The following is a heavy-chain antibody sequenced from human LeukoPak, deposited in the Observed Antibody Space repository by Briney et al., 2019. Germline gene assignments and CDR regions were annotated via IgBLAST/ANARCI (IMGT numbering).Heavy chain of an antibody. CDR2: IYPGDSDT. V-gene: IGHV5-51*01. D-gene: IGHD2-15*01. CDR1: GYSFTSYW. Sequence: GASLQISCKGSGYSFTSYWIGWVRQMPGKGLEGMGIIYPGDSDTRYSPSFQGQVTISADKSISTAYLRWSSLKASDTAMYYCARPYCSGGSCYLDYWGQGTLVTVSS. J-gene: IGHJ4*02. CDR3: ARPYCSGGSCYLDY.